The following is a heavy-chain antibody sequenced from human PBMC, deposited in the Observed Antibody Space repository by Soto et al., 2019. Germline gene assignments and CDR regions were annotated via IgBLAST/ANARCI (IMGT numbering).Heavy chain of an antibody. D-gene: IGHD1-26*01. V-gene: IGHV4-39*01. CDR2: IYYSGST. CDR3: ARRESSPHFRY. J-gene: IGHJ4*02. Sequence: QLQLQESGPGLVKPSEPLSLTCTVSGGSISSSSYYWGWIRQPPGKGLEWIGSIYYSGSTYYNPSFQSRVTISADTSKSQVSLKLSSVTAADTAVYYCARRESSPHFRYWGQGTLVTVSS. CDR1: GGSISSSSYY.